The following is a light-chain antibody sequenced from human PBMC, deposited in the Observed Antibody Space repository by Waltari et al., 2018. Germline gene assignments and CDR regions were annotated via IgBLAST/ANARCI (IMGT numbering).Light chain of an antibody. CDR2: DAT. CDR1: QTVYNY. V-gene: IGKV3-11*01. Sequence: DIVMTQSPTTLSLSPGERVTLSCRASQTVYNYLAWYQQKAGQAPRLLIHDATKRATGVPARFSGSGFGADFTLTISSLEPEDFVVYYCQQRKSWPFTFGGGSRVDIK. J-gene: IGKJ4*01. CDR3: QQRKSWPFT.